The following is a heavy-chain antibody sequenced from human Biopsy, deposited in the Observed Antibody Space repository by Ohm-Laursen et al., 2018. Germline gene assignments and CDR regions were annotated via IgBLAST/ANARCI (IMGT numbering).Heavy chain of an antibody. CDR3: ARASAYGVFDV. J-gene: IGHJ3*01. CDR2: IDPNSDDT. D-gene: IGHD4/OR15-4a*01. Sequence: GASVKVSCKASGYTFTGQYLHWVRQAPGQRLEWVGRIDPNSDDTKYAQKFQGRIAMTTDTSITTAYLEVSSLTSDDAAVYFCARASAYGVFDVWGQGTIVTVSS. V-gene: IGHV1-2*06. CDR1: GYTFTGQY.